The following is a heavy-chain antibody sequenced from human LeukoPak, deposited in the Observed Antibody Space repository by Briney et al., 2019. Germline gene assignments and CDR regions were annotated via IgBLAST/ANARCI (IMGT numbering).Heavy chain of an antibody. J-gene: IGHJ4*02. V-gene: IGHV3-23*01. CDR1: GFTFSSYA. D-gene: IGHD3-3*01. CDR2: ISGSGGST. Sequence: GGSLRLSCAASGFTFSSYAMSWVRQAPGKGLGWVSAISGSGGSTYYADSVKGRFTISRDNSKNTLYLQMNSLRAEDTAVYYCAKDPAIFGVAREYYFDYWGQGTLVTVSS. CDR3: AKDPAIFGVAREYYFDY.